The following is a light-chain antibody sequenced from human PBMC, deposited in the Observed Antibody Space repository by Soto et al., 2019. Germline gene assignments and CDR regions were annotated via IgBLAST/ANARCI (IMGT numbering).Light chain of an antibody. CDR1: QSVGSR. Sequence: EIVMTQSPATLSVSPGERATLSCRASQSVGSRLAWYQQKPGQAPMLLIYGASTRATSILARFSGSGSGTEFTLPICSLPSEDSAIYYCQQDNDRPLTFGGRAKVAI. V-gene: IGKV3-15*01. J-gene: IGKJ4*01. CDR2: GAS. CDR3: QQDNDRPLT.